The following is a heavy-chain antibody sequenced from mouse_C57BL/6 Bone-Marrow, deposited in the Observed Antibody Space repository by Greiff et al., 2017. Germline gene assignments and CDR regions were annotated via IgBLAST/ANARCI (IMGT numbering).Heavy chain of an antibody. Sequence: QVQLKQPGAELVKPGASVKVSCKASGYTFTSYWMHWVKQRPGQGLEWIGRIHPSDSDTNCNQKFKGKATLTVDKSSSTAYMQLSRLTSEEFAVYYGAMGGYGVPAYWGQGTLVTVSA. V-gene: IGHV1-74*01. CDR1: GYTFTSYW. J-gene: IGHJ3*01. CDR2: IHPSDSDT. D-gene: IGHD2-2*01. CDR3: AMGGYGVPAY.